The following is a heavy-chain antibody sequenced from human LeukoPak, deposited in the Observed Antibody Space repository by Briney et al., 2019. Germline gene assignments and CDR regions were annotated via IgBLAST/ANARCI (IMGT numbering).Heavy chain of an antibody. V-gene: IGHV3-30*03. CDR3: TSSSVFDY. J-gene: IGHJ4*02. CDR1: GFTFSSYG. CDR2: ISDDGSDK. D-gene: IGHD3-22*01. Sequence: GGSLRLSCAASGFTFSSYGMHWVRQAPGXGLEWVAVISDDGSDKYYADSVKGRFTISRDNSKNTLYLQTNSLRAEDTAVYYCTSSSVFDYWGQGTLVTVSS.